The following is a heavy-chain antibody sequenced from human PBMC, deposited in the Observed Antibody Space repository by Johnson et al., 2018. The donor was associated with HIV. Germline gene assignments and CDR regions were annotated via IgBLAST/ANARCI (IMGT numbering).Heavy chain of an antibody. CDR2: MRYDGGNT. Sequence: QVQLVESGGGLVKPGGSLRLSCAASGFTFTNAWMHWVRQAPGKGLEWVAFMRYDGGNTYYTDSVKGRFTISSDNSKNTLYLQMNSLRAEDTAVYYCARDEPIVVVVAAIGDAFDIWGQGTMVTVSS. D-gene: IGHD2-15*01. CDR1: GFTFTNAW. J-gene: IGHJ3*02. V-gene: IGHV3-30*02. CDR3: ARDEPIVVVVAAIGDAFDI.